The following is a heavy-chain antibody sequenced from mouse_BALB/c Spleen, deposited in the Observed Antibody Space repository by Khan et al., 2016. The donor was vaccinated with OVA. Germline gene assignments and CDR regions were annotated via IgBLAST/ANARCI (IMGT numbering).Heavy chain of an antibody. Sequence: QVTLKESGPGILQPSQTLSLTCSFSGFSLSSSGMGVGWIRQPSGKGLEWLAHIWWDDDKRYNPALKSRLTVSKDTSTNQVFLQIASVDTAETATVYSARIEWLREYAMDYWGQGTSVTVSS. J-gene: IGHJ4*01. CDR1: GFSLSSSGMG. CDR2: IWWDDDK. CDR3: ARIEWLREYAMDY. D-gene: IGHD2-2*01. V-gene: IGHV8-8*01.